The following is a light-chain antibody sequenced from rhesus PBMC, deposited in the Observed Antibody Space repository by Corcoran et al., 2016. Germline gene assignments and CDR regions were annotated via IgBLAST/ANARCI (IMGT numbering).Light chain of an antibody. V-gene: IGKV1S14*01. CDR3: QQHNSYPRT. CDR1: QGISNY. Sequence: DIQMTQSPSSLSASVGDTVTITCRASQGISNYLAWYQQKPGKAPKPLIYYASNLESGVPTRFSGSGTGTNFTLTISILQPEDFATYYCQQHNSYPRTIGQGTKVEIK. J-gene: IGKJ1*01. CDR2: YAS.